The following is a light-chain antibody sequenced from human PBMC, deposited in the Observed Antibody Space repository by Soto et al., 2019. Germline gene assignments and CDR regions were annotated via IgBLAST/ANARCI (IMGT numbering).Light chain of an antibody. V-gene: IGLV1-47*02. Sequence: TQPPSASGTPGRRVFISCSGSSSNIGGTNYAYWYQQLPGAAPKLLMHSNNLRPSGVPERISGSKSGTSASLAISGLRSEDEAVYYCASWDDRLGAVIFGGGTKVTVL. CDR1: SSNIGGTNY. CDR3: ASWDDRLGAVI. CDR2: SNN. J-gene: IGLJ2*01.